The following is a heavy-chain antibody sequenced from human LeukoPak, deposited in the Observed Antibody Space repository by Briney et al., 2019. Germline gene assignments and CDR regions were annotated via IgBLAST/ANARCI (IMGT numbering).Heavy chain of an antibody. CDR3: VRRDGYNYVIDY. D-gene: IGHD5-24*01. CDR2: ISDGRIT. V-gene: IGHV4-38-2*02. Sequence: SETLSLTCTVSGYSITTGFYWGWIRQSPGKGLEWIGSISDGRITSYNPSLESRVSLSGDTSNNQFSLNLSSVTAADTAVYYCVRRDGYNYVIDYWGHGTLVTVSS. CDR1: GYSITTGFY. J-gene: IGHJ4*01.